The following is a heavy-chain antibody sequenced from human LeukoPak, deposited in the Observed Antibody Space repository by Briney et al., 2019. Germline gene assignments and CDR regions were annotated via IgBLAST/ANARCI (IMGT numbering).Heavy chain of an antibody. V-gene: IGHV4-59*01. J-gene: IGHJ4*02. Sequence: SETLSLTCPVSGGSISNYYYWTWIWQRPGKGLEWIGYVYYTGSTNFNPSLKSRVTMSLDTSRNQFSLKLTSLTAADTAVYYCARGAMATTPFFDYWGQGTLVTVSS. CDR1: GGSISNYY. CDR3: ARGAMATTPFFDY. D-gene: IGHD5-24*01. CDR2: VYYTGST.